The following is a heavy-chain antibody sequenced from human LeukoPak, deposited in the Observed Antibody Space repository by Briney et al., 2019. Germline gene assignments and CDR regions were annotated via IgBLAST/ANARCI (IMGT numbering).Heavy chain of an antibody. CDR1: GLTFSNAW. CDR2: IKSKTDGGTT. D-gene: IGHD3-3*01. CDR3: TTDQPKYYDFWSGYRFGY. V-gene: IGHV3-15*01. J-gene: IGHJ4*02. Sequence: GGSLRLSCAASGLTFSNAWMSWVRQAPGKGLEWVGRIKSKTDGGTTDYAAPVKGRFTISRDDSKNTLYLQMNSLKTEGTTVYYCTTDQPKYYDFWSGYRFGYWGQGTLVTVSS.